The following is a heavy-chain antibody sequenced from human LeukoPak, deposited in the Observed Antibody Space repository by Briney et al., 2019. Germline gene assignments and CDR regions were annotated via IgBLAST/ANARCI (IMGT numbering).Heavy chain of an antibody. V-gene: IGHV1-2*02. J-gene: IGHJ3*02. CDR2: INPNSGGT. CDR3: ARDLPGLAFTIFGVVRGAFDI. Sequence: VASVKVSCKASGYTFTGYYMHWVRQAPGQGLEWMGWINPNSGGTNYAQKFQGRVTMTRDTSISTAYMELSRLRSDDTAVYYCARDLPGLAFTIFGVVRGAFDIWGQGTMVTVSS. CDR1: GYTFTGYY. D-gene: IGHD3-3*01.